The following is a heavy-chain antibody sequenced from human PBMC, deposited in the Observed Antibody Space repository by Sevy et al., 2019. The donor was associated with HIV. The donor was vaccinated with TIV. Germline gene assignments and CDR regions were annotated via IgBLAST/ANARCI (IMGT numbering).Heavy chain of an antibody. D-gene: IGHD3-3*01. J-gene: IGHJ4*02. CDR2: IKQDQSEK. CDR1: GFIFTDYW. Sequence: GGSLRLSCETSGFIFTDYWMSWVRLIPGKGLEWVVTIKQDQSEKYYVDSVKGRFAISRDSAKKSVSLQMNGLRAEDTALYFCAREVGGFNWRPYYFDSWGQGTLVTVSS. CDR3: AREVGGFNWRPYYFDS. V-gene: IGHV3-7*01.